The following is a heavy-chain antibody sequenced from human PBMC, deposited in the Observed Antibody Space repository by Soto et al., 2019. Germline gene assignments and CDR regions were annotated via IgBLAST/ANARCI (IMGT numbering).Heavy chain of an antibody. Sequence: QVQLVQSGAEVKKPGSSVKVSCKASGGTFSSYAISRVRQAPGQGLEWMGGIIPIFGTANYAQKFQGRVTITADESTSTAYMELSSLRSEDTAVYYCARDRYYDSSGYSSYYYGMDVWGQGTTVTVSS. CDR1: GGTFSSYA. CDR2: IIPIFGTA. V-gene: IGHV1-69*01. D-gene: IGHD3-22*01. CDR3: ARDRYYDSSGYSSYYYGMDV. J-gene: IGHJ6*02.